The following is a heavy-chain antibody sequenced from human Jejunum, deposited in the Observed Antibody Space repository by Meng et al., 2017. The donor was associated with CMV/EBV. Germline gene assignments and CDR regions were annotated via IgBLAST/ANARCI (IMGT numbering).Heavy chain of an antibody. CDR2: VYYDGGST. CDR1: GGSISSYF. V-gene: IGHV4-59*01. CDR3: AREGDKGNILLRVY. Sequence: SGGSISSYFWTWIRQPPGKGLEWLGYVYYDGGSTNYNPSLKSRVTISVDSPENQFSLKLTSVTAADTAVYYCAREGDKGNILLRVYWGQGTLVTVSS. D-gene: IGHD3-10*01. J-gene: IGHJ4*02.